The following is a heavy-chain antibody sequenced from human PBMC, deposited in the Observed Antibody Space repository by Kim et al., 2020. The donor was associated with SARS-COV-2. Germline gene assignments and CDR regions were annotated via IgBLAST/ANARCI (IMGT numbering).Heavy chain of an antibody. CDR3: ARDSIMITFGGVIATPFFDY. D-gene: IGHD3-16*02. CDR1: GFTFSTYS. CDR2: ISSSSSYI. J-gene: IGHJ4*02. V-gene: IGHV3-21*01. Sequence: GGSLRLSCAASGFTFSTYSMNWVRQAPGKGLEWVSSISSSSSYIYYADSVKGRFTISRDNAKNSLYLQMNSLRAEDTAVYYCARDSIMITFGGVIATPFFDYWGQGTLVTVSS.